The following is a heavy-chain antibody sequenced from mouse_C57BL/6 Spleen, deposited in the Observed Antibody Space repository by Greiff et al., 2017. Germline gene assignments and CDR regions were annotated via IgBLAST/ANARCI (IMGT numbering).Heavy chain of an antibody. J-gene: IGHJ4*01. CDR3: ARKNLGLDYYAMDY. V-gene: IGHV1-22*01. Sequence: EVQLQQSGPELVKPGASVKMSCKASGYTFTDYNMHWVKQSHGKSLEWIGYINPNNGGTSYNQKFKGKATLTVNKSSSTAYMELRSLTSEDSAVYYCARKNLGLDYYAMDYCGQGTSVTVSS. CDR1: GYTFTDYN. CDR2: INPNNGGT. D-gene: IGHD2-13*01.